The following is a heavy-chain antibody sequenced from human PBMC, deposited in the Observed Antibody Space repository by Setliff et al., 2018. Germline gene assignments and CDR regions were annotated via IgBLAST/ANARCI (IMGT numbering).Heavy chain of an antibody. CDR3: ARRPYDSSGYFNY. D-gene: IGHD3-22*01. CDR1: GYTFTSYA. J-gene: IGHJ4*02. V-gene: IGHV1-3*01. CDR2: INAGNGNT. Sequence: ASVKVSCKASGYTFTSYAMHWVRQAPGQRLEWMGWINAGNGNTKYSQKFQGRVTITRDTSASTAYMELSSLTSEDAAVYYCARRPYDSSGYFNYWGQGTLVTVSS.